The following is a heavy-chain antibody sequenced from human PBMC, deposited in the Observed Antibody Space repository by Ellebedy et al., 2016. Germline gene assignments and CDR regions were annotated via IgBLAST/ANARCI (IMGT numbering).Heavy chain of an antibody. CDR1: GGTFSSYA. V-gene: IGHV1-69*13. CDR3: ARPFDQVVHYYYGMDV. J-gene: IGHJ6*02. Sequence: ASVKVSCKASGGTFSSYAISWVRQAPGQGLEWMGGIIPIFGTANYAQKFQGRVTITADESTGTAYMELSSLRSEDTAVYYCARPFDQVVHYYYGMDVWGQGTTVTVSS. D-gene: IGHD2-8*01. CDR2: IIPIFGTA.